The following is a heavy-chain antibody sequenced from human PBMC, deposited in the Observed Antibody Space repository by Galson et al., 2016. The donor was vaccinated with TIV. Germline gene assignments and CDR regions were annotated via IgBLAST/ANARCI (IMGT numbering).Heavy chain of an antibody. Sequence: SVKVSCKASGYTFSNYYIHWVRQAPGQGLEWMGIINPSGGTTTYAQKFQGRVTMTRDTSTSIVHMELSSLRSEDTAVYYCGGCSWGIYFAYGRDVWGQGTTVTVSS. CDR2: INPSGGTT. CDR3: GGCSWGIYFAYGRDV. CDR1: GYTFSNYY. J-gene: IGHJ6*02. D-gene: IGHD2-15*01. V-gene: IGHV1-46*01.